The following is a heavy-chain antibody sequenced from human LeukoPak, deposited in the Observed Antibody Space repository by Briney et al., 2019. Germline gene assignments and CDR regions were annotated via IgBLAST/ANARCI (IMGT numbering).Heavy chain of an antibody. Sequence: GTSLRLSCAVSGFTFSSYGFHWVRQAPGKGLEWVAVIWYDGSNKYYADSVKGRFTISRDNSKNSLYLQMNSLRAEDTAVYYCARVATIFSPLYNWFDPWGQGTLVTVSS. V-gene: IGHV3-33*01. D-gene: IGHD5-12*01. CDR3: ARVATIFSPLYNWFDP. CDR2: IWYDGSNK. J-gene: IGHJ5*02. CDR1: GFTFSSYG.